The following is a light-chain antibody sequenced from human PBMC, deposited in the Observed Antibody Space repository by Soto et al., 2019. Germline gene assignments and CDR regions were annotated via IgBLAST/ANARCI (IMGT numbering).Light chain of an antibody. CDR2: AAS. J-gene: IGKJ4*01. CDR3: QQYYSYPPLT. CDR1: QSVSSN. V-gene: IGKV1-8*01. Sequence: MTQSPATLSVSPGERATLSCRASQSVSSNLAWYQQKPGKAPKLLIYAASTLQSGVPSRFSGSGSGTDFTLTISCLQSEDFATYYCQQYYSYPPLTFGGGTKVEIK.